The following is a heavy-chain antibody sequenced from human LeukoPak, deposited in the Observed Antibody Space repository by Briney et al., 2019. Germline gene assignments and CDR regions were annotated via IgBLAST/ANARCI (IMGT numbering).Heavy chain of an antibody. CDR3: ARDGSRGDY. CDR1: GGSFSGYY. V-gene: IGHV4-34*01. D-gene: IGHD3-22*01. Sequence: SETLSLTCAVYGGSFSGYYWSWIRQPPGRGLEWIGEINHSGSTNYNPSLKSRVTISVDTSKNQFSLKLSSVTAADTAVYYCARDGSRGDYWGQGTLVTVSS. CDR2: INHSGST. J-gene: IGHJ4*02.